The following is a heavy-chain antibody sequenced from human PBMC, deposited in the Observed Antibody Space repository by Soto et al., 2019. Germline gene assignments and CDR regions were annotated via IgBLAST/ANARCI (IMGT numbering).Heavy chain of an antibody. CDR1: GGTFSSYA. Sequence: ASVKVSCKASGGTFSSYAISWVRQAPGQGLEWMGIINPSGGSTSYAQKFQGRVTMTRDTSTSTVYMELSSLRSEDTAVYYCARVRRSSGYYYGYWGQGTPVTVSS. CDR2: INPSGGST. D-gene: IGHD3-22*01. J-gene: IGHJ4*02. V-gene: IGHV1-46*01. CDR3: ARVRRSSGYYYGY.